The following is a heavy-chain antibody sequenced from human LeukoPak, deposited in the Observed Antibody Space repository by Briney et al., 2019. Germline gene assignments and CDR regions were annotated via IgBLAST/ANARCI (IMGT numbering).Heavy chain of an antibody. CDR3: ARDGVWFGVFRNWFDP. D-gene: IGHD3-10*01. J-gene: IGHJ5*02. CDR1: GFTFSSYS. V-gene: IGHV3-21*01. CDR2: ISSSSSYI. Sequence: GGSLRLSCAASGFTFSSYSMNWVRQAPGKGLEWVSSISSSSSYIYYADSVKGRFTISRDNAKNSLYLQMNSLRAEDTAVYYCARDGVWFGVFRNWFDPWGQGTLVTVSS.